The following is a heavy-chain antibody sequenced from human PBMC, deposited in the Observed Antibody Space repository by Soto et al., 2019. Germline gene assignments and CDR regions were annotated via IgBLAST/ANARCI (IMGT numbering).Heavy chain of an antibody. CDR3: ARGGACHCSGGSCYGGDYFDY. J-gene: IGHJ4*02. CDR1: GFTVSSNY. Sequence: EVQLVESGGGLIQPGGSLRLSCAASGFTVSSNYMSWVRQAPGKGLEWVSVIYSGGSTYYADSVKGRFTISRDNSKNTLYLQITSLGAEDTAVFYFARGGACHCSGGSCYGGDYFDYWGQGTLVTVSS. CDR2: IYSGGST. D-gene: IGHD2-15*01. V-gene: IGHV3-53*01.